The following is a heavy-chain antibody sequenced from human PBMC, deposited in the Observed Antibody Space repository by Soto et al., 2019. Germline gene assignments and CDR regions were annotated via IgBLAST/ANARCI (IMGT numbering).Heavy chain of an antibody. D-gene: IGHD3-10*01. J-gene: IGHJ4*02. V-gene: IGHV1-18*01. CDR3: ARADNYYGSGSYSFY. Sequence: QVQLVQSGPEVKKPGASVKVSCKASGYKFTNYGITWVRQAPGQGLEWMGWITTHNGNTNYAQKFQGRVTLTTDTSTNTAYMEVRSLTSDDTAVYYCARADNYYGSGSYSFYWGQGALVTVSS. CDR2: ITTHNGNT. CDR1: GYKFTNYG.